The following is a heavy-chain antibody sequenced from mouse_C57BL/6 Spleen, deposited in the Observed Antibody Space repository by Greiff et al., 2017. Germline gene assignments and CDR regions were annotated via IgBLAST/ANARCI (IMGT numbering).Heavy chain of an antibody. CDR2: IDPSDSYT. CDR1: GYTFTSYW. CDR3: ARNYGNYDGFAY. V-gene: IGHV1-69*01. D-gene: IGHD2-1*01. J-gene: IGHJ3*01. Sequence: VQLQQPGAELVMPGASVKLSCKASGYTFTSYWMHWVKQRPGQGLEWIGEIDPSDSYTNYNQKFKGKSTLTVDKSSSTAYMQLSSLTSEDAAVYYCARNYGNYDGFAYWGQGTLVTVSA.